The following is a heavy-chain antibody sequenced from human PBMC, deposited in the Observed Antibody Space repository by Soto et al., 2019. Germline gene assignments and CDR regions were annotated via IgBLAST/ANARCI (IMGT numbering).Heavy chain of an antibody. CDR3: ARDYYDSSYNWFDP. CDR2: IYYSGST. J-gene: IGHJ5*02. V-gene: IGHV4-30-4*01. D-gene: IGHD3-22*01. Sequence: SETLCLTCTVSGGSISSGDYYWSWIRQPPGKGLEWIGYIYYSGSTYYNPSLKSRVTISVDTSKNQFSLKLSSVTAADTAVYYCARDYYDSSYNWFDPWGQGTLVTVS. CDR1: GGSISSGDYY.